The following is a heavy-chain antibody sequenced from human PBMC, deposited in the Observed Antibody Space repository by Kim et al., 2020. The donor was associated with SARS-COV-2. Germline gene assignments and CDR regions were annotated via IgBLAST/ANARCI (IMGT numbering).Heavy chain of an antibody. CDR1: GFTFSSYS. V-gene: IGHV3-48*02. Sequence: GGSLRLSCAASGFTFSSYSMNWVRQAPGMGLEWVSYISSSSSNTYYADSVKGRFTISRDNAKNTLYLQMNSLRDEDTAVYYCARDRSRCDYGTVDYWGQGTLVTVSS. D-gene: IGHD3-16*01. CDR2: ISSSSSNT. CDR3: ARDRSRCDYGTVDY. J-gene: IGHJ4*02.